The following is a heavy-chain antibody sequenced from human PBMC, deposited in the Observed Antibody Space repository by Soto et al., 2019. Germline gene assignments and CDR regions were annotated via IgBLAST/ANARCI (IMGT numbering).Heavy chain of an antibody. CDR3: ASAMSQAAFDI. J-gene: IGHJ3*02. CDR1: GFTFSSYA. Sequence: QVQLVESGGGVVQPGRSLRLSCAASGFTFSSYAMHWVRQAPGKGLEWVAVISYDGSNKYYADSVKGRFTISRDNSKNTLYLQMNSLRAEDTAVYYCASAMSQAAFDIWGQGTMVTVSP. CDR2: ISYDGSNK. V-gene: IGHV3-30-3*01.